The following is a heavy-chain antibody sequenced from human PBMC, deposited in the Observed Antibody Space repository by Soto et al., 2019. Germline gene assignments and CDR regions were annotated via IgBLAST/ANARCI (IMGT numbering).Heavy chain of an antibody. Sequence: SETLSLTGTVSGGSMRNYVWTWIRQPPGKGLEWIGYIHYSGTTSFFPSYNPSLRSRVTISEDTSKNQFSLKLLSVTTADTAVSFCAAGEASSRNLAPYYLDFWGQGTLVTVSS. CDR1: GGSMRNYV. CDR3: AAGEASSRNLAPYYLDF. J-gene: IGHJ4*02. D-gene: IGHD6-13*01. CDR2: IHYSGTT. V-gene: IGHV4-59*01.